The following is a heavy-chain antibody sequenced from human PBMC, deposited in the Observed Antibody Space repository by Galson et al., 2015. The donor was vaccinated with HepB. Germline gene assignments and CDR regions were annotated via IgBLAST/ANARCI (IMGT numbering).Heavy chain of an antibody. J-gene: IGHJ4*02. CDR2: IYYSGST. Sequence: ETLSLTCAVSGGSISSSNWWSWVRQPPGKGLEWIGEIYYSGSTNYNPSLESRVIISVDKSKNQFSLKLSSVTAADTAVYYCARTYCGGDCYLETAAMRRFDYWGQGTLVTVSS. CDR3: ARTYCGGDCYLETAAMRRFDY. V-gene: IGHV4-4*02. D-gene: IGHD2-21*01. CDR1: GGSISSSNW.